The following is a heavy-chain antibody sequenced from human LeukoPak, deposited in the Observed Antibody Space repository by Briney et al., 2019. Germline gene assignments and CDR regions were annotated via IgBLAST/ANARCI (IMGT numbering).Heavy chain of an antibody. CDR2: IRSSGSIK. CDR3: ARADCSSSSCYEFDY. Sequence: GGSLRLSCAASGFTFSDYYMSWIRQAPGKGLEWVSYIRSSGSIKFYAGSVRGRFTISRDNAKNSLYLQMNSLRAEDTAVYYCARADCSSSSCYEFDYWGQGTLVTVSS. J-gene: IGHJ4*02. V-gene: IGHV3-11*04. D-gene: IGHD2-2*01. CDR1: GFTFSDYY.